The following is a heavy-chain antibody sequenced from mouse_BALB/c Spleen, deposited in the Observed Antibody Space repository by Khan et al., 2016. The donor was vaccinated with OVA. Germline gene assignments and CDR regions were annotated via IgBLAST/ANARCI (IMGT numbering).Heavy chain of an antibody. Sequence: EVQLVESGPGLVKPSQSLSLTCTVTGYSITSNYAWNWIRQFPGNKLEWMGYISYSGSTSYNPSLKGRISITRDTSKNQFFLQLNSLTTEDTATYYCARNNYYGYYFDYWGQGTTLTVSS. D-gene: IGHD1-1*01. J-gene: IGHJ2*01. CDR2: ISYSGST. CDR3: ARNNYYGYYFDY. V-gene: IGHV3-2*02. CDR1: GYSITSNYA.